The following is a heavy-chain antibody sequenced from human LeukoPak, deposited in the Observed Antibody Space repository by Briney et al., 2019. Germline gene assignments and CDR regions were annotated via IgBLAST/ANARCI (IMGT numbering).Heavy chain of an antibody. CDR3: ARTPLDY. CDR2: INHSGST. Sequence: SETLSPTCAAYGGSFSGYYWSWIRQPPGKGLEWIGEINHSGSTNYNPSLKSRVTISVDTSKNQFSLKLSSVTAADTAVYYCARTPLDYWGQGTLVTVSS. CDR1: GGSFSGYY. V-gene: IGHV4-34*01. J-gene: IGHJ4*02.